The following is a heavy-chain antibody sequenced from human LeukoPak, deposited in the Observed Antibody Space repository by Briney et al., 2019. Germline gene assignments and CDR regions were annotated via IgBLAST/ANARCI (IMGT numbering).Heavy chain of an antibody. CDR3: ARDGQLPRTGPNYYYYMDV. D-gene: IGHD6-6*01. CDR1: VGTLSSYA. Sequence: GASVKVSCKASVGTLSSYAISWVRQAPGQVLESMGGIIPIFGTANYAQKFQGRVTITSDESTSTAYMELSSLRSEDTAVYYCARDGQLPRTGPNYYYYMDVWGKGTTVTVSS. J-gene: IGHJ6*03. CDR2: IIPIFGTA. V-gene: IGHV1-69*01.